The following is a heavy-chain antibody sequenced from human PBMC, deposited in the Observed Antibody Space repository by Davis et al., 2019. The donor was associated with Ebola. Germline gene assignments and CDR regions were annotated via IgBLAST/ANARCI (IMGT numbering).Heavy chain of an antibody. CDR2: LSYDGSHT. CDR1: AFSFGTYG. Sequence: GESLKISCEAFAFSFGTYGMHWVRQAPGKGLEWVQNLSYDGSHTSSIDSVKGRFTISRDNSKNTLYLQMNSLRVEDTAVYFCAKESCPNSGPYCTYFDVWGQGTQVTVSS. V-gene: IGHV3-30*18. J-gene: IGHJ4*02. CDR3: AKESCPNSGPYCTYFDV. D-gene: IGHD3-10*01.